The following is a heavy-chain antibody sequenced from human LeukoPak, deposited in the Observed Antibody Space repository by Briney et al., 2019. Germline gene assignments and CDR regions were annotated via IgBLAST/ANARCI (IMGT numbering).Heavy chain of an antibody. Sequence: PGGSLRLSCAASGFTFSSYGMHWVRQAPGKGLEWVAVIWYDGTNKYYADSVKGRFTISRDNSKNTPYLQMNSLRAEDTAVYYCARDQRGFSYSKYYFDYWGQGTLVTVSS. CDR3: ARDQRGFSYSKYYFDY. D-gene: IGHD5-18*01. CDR2: IWYDGTNK. V-gene: IGHV3-33*01. CDR1: GFTFSSYG. J-gene: IGHJ4*02.